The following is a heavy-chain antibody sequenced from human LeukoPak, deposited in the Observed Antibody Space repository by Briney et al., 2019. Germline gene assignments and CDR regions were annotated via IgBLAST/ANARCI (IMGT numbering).Heavy chain of an antibody. CDR3: ARSDSCGSGRNYYYYGMDV. Sequence: ASVKVSCKASGYTFTSYYMHWVRQAPGQGLEWMGIINPSGGSTSYAQKFQGRVTMTRDTSTSTVYMELSSLRSEDTAVYYCARSDSCGSGRNYYYYGMDVWGQGTTVTVSS. CDR2: INPSGGST. CDR1: GYTFTSYY. V-gene: IGHV1-46*01. D-gene: IGHD3-10*01. J-gene: IGHJ6*02.